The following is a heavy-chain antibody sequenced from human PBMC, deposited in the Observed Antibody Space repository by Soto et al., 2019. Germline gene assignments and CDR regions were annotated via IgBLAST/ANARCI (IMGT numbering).Heavy chain of an antibody. V-gene: IGHV3-30-3*01. Sequence: QVQLFESGGGVVQPGRTLRRSCAAAGFAFSNYAFHWVRQAPGRGLEWVAVISHDGSDEFYAGSVKGRFIVSRDNSKSTVFLHMNSLSGEDTGIYFCARSAGLLWFGESSSHGLDVWGQGTTVAVSS. CDR1: GFAFSNYA. CDR3: ARSAGLLWFGESSSHGLDV. J-gene: IGHJ6*01. CDR2: ISHDGSDE. D-gene: IGHD3-10*01.